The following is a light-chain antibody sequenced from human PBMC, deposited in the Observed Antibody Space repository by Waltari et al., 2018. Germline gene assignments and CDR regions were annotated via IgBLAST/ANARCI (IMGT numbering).Light chain of an antibody. Sequence: SYELTQPPSVSVSPGQTARITCSGDALPKQYAYWYQQKQGQAPGLVLYKDSERPSGIPERFSGSSSGTTVTLTISGVQAEDEADYYCQSADSSGTYVVFGGGTKLTVL. J-gene: IGLJ2*01. CDR1: ALPKQY. CDR3: QSADSSGTYVV. V-gene: IGLV3-25*03. CDR2: KDS.